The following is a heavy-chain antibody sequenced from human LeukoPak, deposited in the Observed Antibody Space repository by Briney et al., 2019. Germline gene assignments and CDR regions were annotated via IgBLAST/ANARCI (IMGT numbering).Heavy chain of an antibody. V-gene: IGHV3-23*01. CDR2: ISDSGRNT. CDR1: GFTFSIYA. Sequence: GGSLRLSCAASGFTFSIYAMNWVRQAPGMGLEWVSGISDSGRNTYYSDSVKGRFTISRDNSESTVYLQMNSLTAEDTAQYYCATGCVGSPNCQTTGYDHWGQGTLVTVSS. J-gene: IGHJ4*02. CDR3: ATGCVGSPNCQTTGYDH. D-gene: IGHD2-2*01.